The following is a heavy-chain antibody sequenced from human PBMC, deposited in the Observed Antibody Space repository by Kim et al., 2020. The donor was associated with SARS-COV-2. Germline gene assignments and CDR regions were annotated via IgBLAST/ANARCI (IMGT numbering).Heavy chain of an antibody. CDR2: MHGRGAAR. CDR1: GFTFWDSW. V-gene: IGHV3-7*03. CDR3: ARGHYGMDV. J-gene: IGHJ6*02. Sequence: GGSLRLSCAGSGFTFWDSWMSWVRQTPGKGLEWVANMHGRGAARYYVDSVKGRFTISRDNAMNSVYLQMSSLRVEDTAVYYCARGHYGMDVSAHGTTGTV.